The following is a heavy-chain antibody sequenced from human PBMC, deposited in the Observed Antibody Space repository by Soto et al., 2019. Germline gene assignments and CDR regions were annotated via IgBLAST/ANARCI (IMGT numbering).Heavy chain of an antibody. D-gene: IGHD3-22*01. J-gene: IGHJ6*02. CDR1: GYTFTGYY. Sequence: ASVKVSCKASGYTFTGYYMHWVRQAPGQGLEWMGWINPNSGGTNYAQKFQGWVTMTRDTSISTAYMELSRLRSDDTAVYYCARDRGRYYYDSSGSRYYYYYGMDVWGQGITVTVSS. V-gene: IGHV1-2*04. CDR2: INPNSGGT. CDR3: ARDRGRYYYDSSGSRYYYYYGMDV.